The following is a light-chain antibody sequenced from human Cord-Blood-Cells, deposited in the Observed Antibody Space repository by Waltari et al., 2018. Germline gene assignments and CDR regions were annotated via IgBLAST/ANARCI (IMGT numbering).Light chain of an antibody. CDR1: SLRSYY. CDR2: GKN. J-gene: IGLJ1*01. Sequence: SSELTQDPAVSVALGQTVRITCQGDSLRSYYASWYQQKPGQAPVLVIYGKNNRPSGSPDRCSGSSSGNTASLTITGAQAEDEADYYCNSRDSSGNHLYVFGTGTKVTVL. CDR3: NSRDSSGNHLYV. V-gene: IGLV3-19*01.